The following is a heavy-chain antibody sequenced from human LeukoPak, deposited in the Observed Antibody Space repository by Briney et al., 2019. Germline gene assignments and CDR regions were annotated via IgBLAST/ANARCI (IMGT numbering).Heavy chain of an antibody. V-gene: IGHV3-33*08. J-gene: IGHJ6*02. D-gene: IGHD6-13*01. CDR1: GFTFSTYT. CDR2: IWYDGSNK. Sequence: PGGSLRLSCAASGFTFSTYTMHWVRQAPGKGLEWVTVIWYDGSNKYYADSVKGRFTISRDNSKNTLYLQMNSLRAEDTTVYYCARSSWYGDYYYGMDVWGQGTTVTVSS. CDR3: ARSSWYGDYYYGMDV.